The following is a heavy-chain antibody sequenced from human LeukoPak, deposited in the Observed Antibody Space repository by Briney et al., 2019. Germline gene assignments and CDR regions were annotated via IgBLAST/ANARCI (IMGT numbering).Heavy chain of an antibody. Sequence: HPGGSLRLSCAASGFTFSSYWMSWVRQAPGKGLEWVANIKQDGSEKYYVDSVKGRFTISRDNAKNSLYLQMNSLRAEDTAVYYCARGEYYDILSLYFDHWGQGTLVTVSS. V-gene: IGHV3-7*04. CDR2: IKQDGSEK. CDR1: GFTFSSYW. D-gene: IGHD3-9*01. J-gene: IGHJ4*02. CDR3: ARGEYYDILSLYFDH.